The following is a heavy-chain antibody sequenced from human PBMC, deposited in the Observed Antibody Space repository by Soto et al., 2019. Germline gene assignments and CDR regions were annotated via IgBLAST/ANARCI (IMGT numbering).Heavy chain of an antibody. D-gene: IGHD3-22*01. Sequence: ASVKVSCKVSEYSLNELAIHWVRQGPGKGLEWMGGFDPEEGETVYAQKFQGRVTMSEDTSTDTAYMELSSLRSEDTAFYYCTAATDYDDSSGYYVDFWGQGTLVTVSS. CDR2: FDPEEGET. CDR1: EYSLNELA. CDR3: TAATDYDDSSGYYVDF. J-gene: IGHJ4*02. V-gene: IGHV1-24*01.